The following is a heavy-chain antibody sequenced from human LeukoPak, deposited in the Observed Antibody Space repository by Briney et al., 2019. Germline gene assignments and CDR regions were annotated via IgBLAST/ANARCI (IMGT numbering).Heavy chain of an antibody. V-gene: IGHV1-24*01. Sequence: GASVKVSCKVSGYTLTELSMHWVRQAPGKGLVWMGGFDPEDGETIYAQKFQGRVTMTEDTSTDTAYMELSSLRSEDTAVYYCAKTAYYYDSSGQDAFDIWGQGTMVTVSS. CDR3: AKTAYYYDSSGQDAFDI. CDR1: GYTLTELS. CDR2: FDPEDGET. D-gene: IGHD3-22*01. J-gene: IGHJ3*02.